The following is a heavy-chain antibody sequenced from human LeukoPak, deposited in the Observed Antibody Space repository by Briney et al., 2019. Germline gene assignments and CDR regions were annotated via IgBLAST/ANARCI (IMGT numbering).Heavy chain of an antibody. CDR1: GYIFTNYN. CDR2: ISPSGGGT. V-gene: IGHV1-46*01. CDR3: GRSSPSNSFDY. Sequence: ASVTVSCTASGYIFTNYNLHWVRLAPGQGLEWMGIISPSGGGTTYAQKFQGRVTMTRDTSTSTVYMVLSSLRSEDTAVYYCGRSSPSNSFDYWGQGTLVTVSS. J-gene: IGHJ4*02. D-gene: IGHD6-6*01.